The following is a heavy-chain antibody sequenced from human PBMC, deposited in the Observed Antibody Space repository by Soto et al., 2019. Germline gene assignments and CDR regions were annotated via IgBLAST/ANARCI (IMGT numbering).Heavy chain of an antibody. CDR1: GYTFTSYG. Sequence: GASVKVSCKASGYTFTSYGISWVRQAPGQGLEWMGWISAYNGNTNYAQKLQGRVTMTTDTSTSTAYMELRGLRSDDTAVYYCARGPQESSSGKGYFDYWGQGTLVTVSS. CDR2: ISAYNGNT. J-gene: IGHJ4*02. V-gene: IGHV1-18*01. CDR3: ARGPQESSSGKGYFDY. D-gene: IGHD3-22*01.